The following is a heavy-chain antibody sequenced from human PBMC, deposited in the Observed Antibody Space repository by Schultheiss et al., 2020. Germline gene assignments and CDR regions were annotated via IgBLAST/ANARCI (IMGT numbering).Heavy chain of an antibody. J-gene: IGHJ3*02. Sequence: GGSLRLSCAASGFTFSSYGMHWVRQAPGKGLEWVAVIWYDGSNKYYADSVKGRFTISKDNSKNTLYLQLNSLRAEDTAVYYCAREIAGDAFDIWGQGTMVTGSS. V-gene: IGHV3-33*01. CDR2: IWYDGSNK. CDR1: GFTFSSYG. D-gene: IGHD6-13*01. CDR3: AREIAGDAFDI.